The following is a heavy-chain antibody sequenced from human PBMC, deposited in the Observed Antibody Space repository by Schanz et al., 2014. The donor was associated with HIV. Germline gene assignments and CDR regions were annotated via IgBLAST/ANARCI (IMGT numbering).Heavy chain of an antibody. J-gene: IGHJ4*02. Sequence: EVQLVESGGGLVQPGRSLRLACATSGFFLDDYAMHWVRQAPGKGRDWVSGISWNSGSIGYAESVKGRFTISRDNAKKSLYLQMNSLRGEDTALYYCAKDAARIYYDILTGPFDSWGQGTLVTVSS. V-gene: IGHV3-9*01. CDR1: GFFLDDYA. CDR2: ISWNSGSI. CDR3: AKDAARIYYDILTGPFDS. D-gene: IGHD3-9*01.